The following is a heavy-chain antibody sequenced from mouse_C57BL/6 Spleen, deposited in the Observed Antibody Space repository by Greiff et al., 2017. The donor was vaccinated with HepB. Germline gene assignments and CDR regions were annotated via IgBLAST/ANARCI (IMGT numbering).Heavy chain of an antibody. V-gene: IGHV3-6*01. CDR2: ISYDGSN. CDR1: GYSITSGYY. J-gene: IGHJ2*01. CDR3: ASFITTVVDY. D-gene: IGHD1-1*01. Sequence: ESGPGLVKPSQSLSLTCSVTGYSITSGYYWNWIRQFPGNKLEWMGYISYDGSNNYNPSLKNRISITRDTSKNQFFLKLNSVTTEDTATYYCASFITTVVDYWGQGTTLTVSS.